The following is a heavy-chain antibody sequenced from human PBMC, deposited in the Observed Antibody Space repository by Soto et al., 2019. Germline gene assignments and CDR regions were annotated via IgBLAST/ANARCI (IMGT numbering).Heavy chain of an antibody. D-gene: IGHD1-26*01. CDR3: ARDDRIVGAGGYYYGMDV. V-gene: IGHV1-18*01. CDR1: GYTFTSYG. J-gene: IGHJ6*02. Sequence: QVQLVQSGAEVKKPGASVKVSCKASGYTFTSYGISWVRQAPGQGLEWMGWISAYNGNTNYAQKLQGRVTMTTDTSTRTAYMELRSLRSDDTAVYYCARDDRIVGAGGYYYGMDVWGQGTTVTVSS. CDR2: ISAYNGNT.